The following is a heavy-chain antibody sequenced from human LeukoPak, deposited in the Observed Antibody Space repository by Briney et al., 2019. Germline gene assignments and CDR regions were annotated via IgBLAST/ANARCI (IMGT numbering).Heavy chain of an antibody. D-gene: IGHD2-8*01. CDR2: ISSSSSTI. Sequence: XTFXXXSMNWVRQAPGKGLEGVSYISSSSSTIYYADSVKGRFTISRDNAKNTLYLQMNSLRAEDTAVYYCARPCTSTFDYWGQGILVTVSS. V-gene: IGHV3-48*01. CDR3: ARPCTSTFDY. CDR1: XTFXXXS. J-gene: IGHJ4*02.